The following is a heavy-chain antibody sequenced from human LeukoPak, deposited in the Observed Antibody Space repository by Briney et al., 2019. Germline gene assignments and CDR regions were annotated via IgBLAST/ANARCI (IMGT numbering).Heavy chain of an antibody. Sequence: ASVKVSCKASGYTFTSYGISWVRQAPGQGLEWMGGIIPIFGTADYAQKFQGRVTITTDESTSTAYMELSSLRSEDTAVYYCARDKDGYNWNFDYWGQGTLVTVSS. CDR3: ARDKDGYNWNFDY. V-gene: IGHV1-69*05. CDR2: IIPIFGTA. J-gene: IGHJ4*02. D-gene: IGHD5-24*01. CDR1: GYTFTSYG.